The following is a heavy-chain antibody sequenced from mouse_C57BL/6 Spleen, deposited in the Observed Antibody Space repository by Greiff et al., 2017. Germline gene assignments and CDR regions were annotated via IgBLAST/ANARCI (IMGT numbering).Heavy chain of an antibody. CDR3: ARNGITTVVARAMDY. J-gene: IGHJ4*01. Sequence: VQLVESGPGLVQPSQSLSITCTVSGFSLTSYGVHWVRQSPGKGLEWLGVIWSGGSTDYNAAFISRLSISKDNSKSQVFFKMNSLQDDDTAIYYCARNGITTVVARAMDYWGQGTSVTVSS. D-gene: IGHD1-1*01. V-gene: IGHV2-2*01. CDR2: IWSGGST. CDR1: GFSLTSYG.